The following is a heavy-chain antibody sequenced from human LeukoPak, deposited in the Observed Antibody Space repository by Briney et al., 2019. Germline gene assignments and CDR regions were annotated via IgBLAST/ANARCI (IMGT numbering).Heavy chain of an antibody. V-gene: IGHV4-59*01. CDR2: IYYSGST. CDR3: ARAQYGDYADY. D-gene: IGHD4-17*01. J-gene: IGHJ4*02. CDR1: GGSISSYY. Sequence: SETLSLTCTVSGGSISSYYWSWIRQPPGKGLEWLGYIYYSGSTNYNPSLKSRVTISVDTSKNQFSPKLSSVTAADTAVYYCARAQYGDYADYWGQGTLVTVSS.